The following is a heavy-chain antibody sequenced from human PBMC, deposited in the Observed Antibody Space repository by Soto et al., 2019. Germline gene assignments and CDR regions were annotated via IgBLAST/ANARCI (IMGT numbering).Heavy chain of an antibody. Sequence: QVQLQESGPGLVKASETLSLSCTVSGHSISADYWSWIRQPAGKRLEWIGRVDASGNTNYNPSLKSRVTMSVGTSKNQFFLKVRSVTAADTAMYFCARDVGGSVVPHWFDPWGQGALVTVSS. CDR3: ARDVGGSVVPHWFDP. CDR1: GHSISADY. V-gene: IGHV4-4*07. D-gene: IGHD3-22*01. J-gene: IGHJ5*02. CDR2: VDASGNT.